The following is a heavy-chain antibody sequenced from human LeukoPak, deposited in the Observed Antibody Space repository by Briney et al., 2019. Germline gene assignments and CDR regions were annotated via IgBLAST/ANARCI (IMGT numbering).Heavy chain of an antibody. J-gene: IGHJ6*03. D-gene: IGHD3-9*01. V-gene: IGHV3-21*01. Sequence: GGSLRLSCAPSGFIFSSFAMGWVRQAPGKGLEWVSSISSSSSYIYYADSVRGRFTISRDNAKNSLYLQLNSLRAEDMAVYYCARGSDNYYYYQYMDVWGKGTTVTVSS. CDR2: ISSSSSYI. CDR1: GFIFSSFA. CDR3: ARGSDNYYYYQYMDV.